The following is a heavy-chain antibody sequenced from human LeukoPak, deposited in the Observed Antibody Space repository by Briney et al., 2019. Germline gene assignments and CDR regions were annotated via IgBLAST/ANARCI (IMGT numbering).Heavy chain of an antibody. CDR3: ASFTFRGSGRPY. D-gene: IGHD3-10*01. CDR1: GGSISSGSYY. V-gene: IGHV4-61*02. Sequence: SETLSLTCTVSGGSISSGSYYWSWIRQPAGKGLEWIGRIYTSGSTNYNPSLKSRVTISVDTSKNQFSLKLSSVTAADTAVYYCASFTFRGSGRPYWGQGTLVTVSS. J-gene: IGHJ4*02. CDR2: IYTSGST.